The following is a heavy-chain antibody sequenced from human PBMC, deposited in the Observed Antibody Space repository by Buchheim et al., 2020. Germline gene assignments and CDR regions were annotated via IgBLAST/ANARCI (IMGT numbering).Heavy chain of an antibody. V-gene: IGHV1-69*04. D-gene: IGHD6-19*01. CDR1: GYNFISYG. J-gene: IGHJ4*02. CDR2: IIPILGIA. Sequence: QVQLVQSGAEVKKPGASVNVSCKASGYNFISYGITWVRQAPGQGLEWMGRIIPILGIANYAQKFQGRVTITADKSTSTAYMELSSLRSEDTAVYYCARSVGAVAGTYFDYWGQGTL. CDR3: ARSVGAVAGTYFDY.